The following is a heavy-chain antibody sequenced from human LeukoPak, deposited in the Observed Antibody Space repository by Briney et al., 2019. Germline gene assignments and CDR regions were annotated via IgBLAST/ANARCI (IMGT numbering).Heavy chain of an antibody. Sequence: PSETLSLTCTVSGGPITNSYWSWIRHSAGKGMEWIGRIHATGSTDYSPSLKSRVSMSLDMPTKQFSLTLSAVTAADTATYYCARILDRDIWGQGTLVTVSP. CDR1: GGPITNSY. CDR2: IHATGST. J-gene: IGHJ3*02. V-gene: IGHV4-4*07. D-gene: IGHD3-22*01. CDR3: ARILDRDI.